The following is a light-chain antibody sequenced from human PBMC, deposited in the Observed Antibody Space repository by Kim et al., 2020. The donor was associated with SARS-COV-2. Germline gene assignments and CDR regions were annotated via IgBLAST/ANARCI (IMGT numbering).Light chain of an antibody. Sequence: SYELTQPPSVSVAPGETARVTCGGNNIGTESVHWYQQKPGQAPVVVIYYNSDRPSGIPDRFSGSNSGDTATLAITRVEAGDEADYYCQVWDRSGDRHVFGTGTKVTVL. CDR1: NIGTES. J-gene: IGLJ1*01. CDR3: QVWDRSGDRHV. V-gene: IGLV3-21*04. CDR2: YNS.